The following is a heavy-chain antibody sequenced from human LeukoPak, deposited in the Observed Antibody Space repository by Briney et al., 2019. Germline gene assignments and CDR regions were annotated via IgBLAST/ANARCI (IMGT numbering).Heavy chain of an antibody. J-gene: IGHJ4*02. CDR3: ATRSASRSGGFLLDY. CDR1: GYSFTSYW. CDR2: IYPGDSDT. V-gene: IGHV5-51*01. Sequence: HGESLKISCKGSGYSFTSYWIGWVRQMPGKGLEWMGIIYPGDSDTRYSPSFQGQVTISADKSISTAYLQWSSLKASDTAMYYCATRSASRSGGFLLDYWGQGTLVTVSS. D-gene: IGHD2-15*01.